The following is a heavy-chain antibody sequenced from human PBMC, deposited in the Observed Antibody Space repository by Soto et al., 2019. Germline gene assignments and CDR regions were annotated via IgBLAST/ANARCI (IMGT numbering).Heavy chain of an antibody. V-gene: IGHV3-30*18. CDR2: ISYDGSNK. D-gene: IGHD6-6*01. CDR3: AKIIDSSSSRDAFDI. J-gene: IGHJ3*02. Sequence: GGSLRLSCAASGFTFSSYGMHWVRQAPGKGLEWVAVISYDGSNKYYADSVKGRFTISRDNSKNTLYLQMNSLRAEDTAVYYCAKIIDSSSSRDAFDIWGQGTMVTVS. CDR1: GFTFSSYG.